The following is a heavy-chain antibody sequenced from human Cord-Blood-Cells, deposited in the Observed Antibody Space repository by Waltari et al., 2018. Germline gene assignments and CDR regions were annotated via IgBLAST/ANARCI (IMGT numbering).Heavy chain of an antibody. V-gene: IGHV3-30*02. CDR1: GFTFSSYG. CDR3: ARPYYDFWSGYLEYFQH. Sequence: QVQLVESGGGVVQPGGSLRLSCAASGFTFSSYGMHWARQAPSKGLEWVAFIRYDGSNKYYADSVKCRFTISRDNSKNTLYLQMNSLRAEDTAVYYCARPYYDFWSGYLEYFQHWGQGTLVTVSS. J-gene: IGHJ1*01. CDR2: IRYDGSNK. D-gene: IGHD3-3*01.